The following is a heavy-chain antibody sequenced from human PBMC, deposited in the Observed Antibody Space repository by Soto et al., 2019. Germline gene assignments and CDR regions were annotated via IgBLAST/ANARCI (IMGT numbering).Heavy chain of an antibody. J-gene: IGHJ5*02. Sequence: GGSLRLSCAASGFTFSSYGMHWVRQAPGKGLEWVAVISYDGSNKYYADSVKGRFTISRDNSKNTLYLQMNSLRAEDTAVYYCAKERKSAARRSQNWFDPWGQGTLVTVSS. CDR2: ISYDGSNK. D-gene: IGHD6-6*01. CDR3: AKERKSAARRSQNWFDP. CDR1: GFTFSSYG. V-gene: IGHV3-30*18.